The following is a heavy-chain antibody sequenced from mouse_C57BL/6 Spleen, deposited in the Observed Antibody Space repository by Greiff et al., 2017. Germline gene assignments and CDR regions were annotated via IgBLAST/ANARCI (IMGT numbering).Heavy chain of an antibody. J-gene: IGHJ2*01. CDR2: IDPSDSYT. CDR3: ARSSLITTEGYFDY. V-gene: IGHV1-69*01. CDR1: GYTFTSYW. Sequence: QVQLQQPGAELVMPGASVKLSCKASGYTFTSYWMHWVKQRPGQGLEWIGEIDPSDSYTNYNQKFKGKSTLTVDKSSSTAYMQLSSLTSEDSAVYYCARSSLITTEGYFDYWGQGTTLTGSS. D-gene: IGHD1-1*01.